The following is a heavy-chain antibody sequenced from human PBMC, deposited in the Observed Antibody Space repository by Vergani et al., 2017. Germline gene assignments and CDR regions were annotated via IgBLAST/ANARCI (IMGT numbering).Heavy chain of an antibody. CDR1: GGSISSGDYY. D-gene: IGHD3-10*01. V-gene: IGHV4-30-4*08. CDR2: IYYSGIN. Sequence: QVQLQESGPGLVKPSQTLSLTCTVSGGSISSGDYYWSCIPQPPGKGLEWIGYIYYSGINYYNPSLKSRVTISVDTSKNQLSRKLSSVTAADTAVYYCAREEGDYYGSGSYFYNWFDPWGRGSLVTVSS. CDR3: AREEGDYYGSGSYFYNWFDP. J-gene: IGHJ5*02.